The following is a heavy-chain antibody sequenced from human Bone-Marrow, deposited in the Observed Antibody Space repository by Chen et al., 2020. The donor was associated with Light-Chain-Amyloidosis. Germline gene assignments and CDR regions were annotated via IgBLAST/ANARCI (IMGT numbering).Heavy chain of an antibody. CDR3: ARDPPYCSGGSCEAWFFDL. V-gene: IGHV3-23*01. CDR1: IFSFSSYA. D-gene: IGHD2-15*01. CDR2: ISGRGSST. J-gene: IGHJ2*01. Sequence: EVQLLESGGGLIQPGGSLRLSCAASIFSFSSYAMSWVRQAPGKGLEWVSHISGRGSSTYYADSVKGRFTISRDNSENTLYLQMNSLRVEDTAVYYCARDPPYCSGGSCEAWFFDLWGRGTLVTVSS.